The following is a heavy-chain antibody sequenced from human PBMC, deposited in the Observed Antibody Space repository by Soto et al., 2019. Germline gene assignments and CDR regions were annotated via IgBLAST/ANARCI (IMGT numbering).Heavy chain of an antibody. CDR2: INAGNGNT. V-gene: IGHV1-3*01. J-gene: IGHJ6*02. CDR3: AREKGDRNYYYYGMDV. CDR1: GYTFTSYA. Sequence: RASVKVSCKASGYTFTSYAMHWVRQAPGQRLEWMGWINAGNGNTKYSQKFQGRVTITRDTSASTAYMELSSLRSEDTAVYYCAREKGDRNYYYYGMDVWGQGTTVTVSS. D-gene: IGHD2-21*02.